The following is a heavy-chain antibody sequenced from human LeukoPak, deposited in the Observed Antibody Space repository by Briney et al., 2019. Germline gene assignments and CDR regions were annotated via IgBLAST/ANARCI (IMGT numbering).Heavy chain of an antibody. D-gene: IGHD5-24*01. CDR3: ARSGYNYASDPFY. CDR2: IYSSGRTYSSGST. V-gene: IGHV4-4*07. J-gene: IGHJ4*02. CDR1: GGSISTYY. Sequence: PWETLSLTCNVSGGSISTYYWSWIRQPAGKGLEWIGRIYSSGRTYSSGSTDYNPSLKSRVTMSVDTPKNQFSLKLTSVTAADTAVYYCARSGYNYASDPFYWGQGTLVTVSS.